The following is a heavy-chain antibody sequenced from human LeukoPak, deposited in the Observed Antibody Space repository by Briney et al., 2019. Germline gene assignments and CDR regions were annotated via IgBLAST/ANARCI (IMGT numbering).Heavy chain of an antibody. CDR3: AKVPSSGWSSLDY. CDR1: GFSFSNYG. Sequence: PGRSPRLSCAASGFSFSNYGMHWVRQAPGKGLEWVAVISYDGNNKYYADSVKGRLTISRDNSKNTLYLQMNSLRAEDTAVYYCAKVPSSGWSSLDYWGQGTLVTVSS. V-gene: IGHV3-30*18. J-gene: IGHJ4*02. CDR2: ISYDGNNK. D-gene: IGHD6-19*01.